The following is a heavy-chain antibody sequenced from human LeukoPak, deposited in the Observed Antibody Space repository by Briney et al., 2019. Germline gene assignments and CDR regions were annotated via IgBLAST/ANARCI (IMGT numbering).Heavy chain of an antibody. CDR3: ARKSASGDYPLDY. Sequence: GGSLRLSCAASGFTFSSYSMNWVRQAPGKGLEWVSYISSSSSPIYYADSVKGRFTISRDNAKNTVFLQMSSLRAEDTALYYCARKSASGDYPLDYWGQGTLVTVSS. V-gene: IGHV3-48*01. D-gene: IGHD3-10*01. CDR2: ISSSSSPI. CDR1: GFTFSSYS. J-gene: IGHJ4*02.